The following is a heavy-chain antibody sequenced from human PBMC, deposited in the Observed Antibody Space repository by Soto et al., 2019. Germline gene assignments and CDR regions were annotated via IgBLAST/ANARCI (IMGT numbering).Heavy chain of an antibody. D-gene: IGHD4-17*01. CDR2: ISSSSNYI. Sequence: GESLKISCAASGFTFSSYSMNWVRQAPGKGLEWISSISSSSNYIYYGDSVRGRFTLSRDNTENALYLQMNSLRAEDTAVYYCARPLFGDYTKYFQHWGQGTLVTVSS. CDR3: ARPLFGDYTKYFQH. CDR1: GFTFSSYS. V-gene: IGHV3-21*06. J-gene: IGHJ1*01.